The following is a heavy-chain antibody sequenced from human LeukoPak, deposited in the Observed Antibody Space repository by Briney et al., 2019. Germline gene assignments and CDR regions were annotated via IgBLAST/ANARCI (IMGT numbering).Heavy chain of an antibody. Sequence: SETLSLTCAVYGGSFSGYYWSWIRQPPGKGLEWIGEINHSGSTNYNPSLKSRVTISVDTSKNQFSLKLSSVIAADTAVYYCARGNCSSTSCYRDFDYWGQGTLVTVSS. CDR3: ARGNCSSTSCYRDFDY. CDR2: INHSGST. V-gene: IGHV4-34*01. D-gene: IGHD2-2*01. J-gene: IGHJ4*02. CDR1: GGSFSGYY.